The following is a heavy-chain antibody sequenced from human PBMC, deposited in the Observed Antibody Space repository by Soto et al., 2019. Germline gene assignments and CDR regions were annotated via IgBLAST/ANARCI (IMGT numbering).Heavy chain of an antibody. Sequence: ASVKVSCTASGYTFSNYAIHWVRQAPGQRLEWMGWINAGNGDTMYSQKFQNRVTITRDTSASTAYMELSNLRSEDSAVYYCARDQGYFDISGYYYYWGQGTLVTVSS. CDR1: GYTFSNYA. CDR3: ARDQGYFDISGYYYY. D-gene: IGHD3-22*01. CDR2: INAGNGDT. J-gene: IGHJ4*02. V-gene: IGHV1-3*01.